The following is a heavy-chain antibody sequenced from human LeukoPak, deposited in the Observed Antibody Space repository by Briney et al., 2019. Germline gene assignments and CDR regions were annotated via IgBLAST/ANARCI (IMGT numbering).Heavy chain of an antibody. V-gene: IGHV3-21*01. CDR1: GFTFSSYS. CDR2: ISSSTYI. D-gene: IGHD3-10*01. J-gene: IGHJ4*02. Sequence: GGSLRLSCAAFGFTFSSYSMMWVRQAPGKGLEWVSSISSSTYIYYADSVKGRFTISRDNAKNSLYLQMNSLRAEDTAVYYCARAGFVGGFDYWGQGTLVTVSS. CDR3: ARAGFVGGFDY.